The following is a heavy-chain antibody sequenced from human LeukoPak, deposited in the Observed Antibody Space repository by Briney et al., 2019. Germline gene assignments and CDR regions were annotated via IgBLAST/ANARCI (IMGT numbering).Heavy chain of an antibody. CDR2: ISGTSTYI. J-gene: IGHJ4*02. Sequence: GGSLRLSCAVSAPPLSSYSLNWVRQAPGRGLEWVSSISGTSTYIHYADSVRGRFTISRDNVKASLYLELNSLRGDDTAVYYCAAYYYGSKSRALEHWGQGILVTVSS. D-gene: IGHD3-10*01. CDR1: APPLSSYS. CDR3: AAYYYGSKSRALEH. V-gene: IGHV3-21*01.